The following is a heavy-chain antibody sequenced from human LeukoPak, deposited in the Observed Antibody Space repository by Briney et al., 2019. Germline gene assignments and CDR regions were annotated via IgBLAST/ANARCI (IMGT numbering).Heavy chain of an antibody. Sequence: SETLSLTWAVYGXSFSGYYWSWIRQPPGKGLEWIGEINHSGSTNYNPSLKSRVTISVDTSKNQFSLKLSSVTAADTAVYYCARGATMIVVVIKAFDIWGQGTMVTVSS. CDR1: GXSFSGYY. V-gene: IGHV4-34*01. CDR3: ARGATMIVVVIKAFDI. D-gene: IGHD3-22*01. CDR2: INHSGST. J-gene: IGHJ3*02.